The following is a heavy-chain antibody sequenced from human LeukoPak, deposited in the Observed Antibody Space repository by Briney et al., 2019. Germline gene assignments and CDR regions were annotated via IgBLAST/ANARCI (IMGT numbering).Heavy chain of an antibody. J-gene: IGHJ5*02. Sequence: GASVKVSCKASGYTFTSYYMHWVRQAPGQGLEWMGIINPSGGSTSYAQKFQGRVTMTRDTSTSTVYMELSSLRSENTAVYYCARDTNWNEFDPWGQGTLVTVSS. D-gene: IGHD1-20*01. V-gene: IGHV1-46*03. CDR2: INPSGGST. CDR1: GYTFTSYY. CDR3: ARDTNWNEFDP.